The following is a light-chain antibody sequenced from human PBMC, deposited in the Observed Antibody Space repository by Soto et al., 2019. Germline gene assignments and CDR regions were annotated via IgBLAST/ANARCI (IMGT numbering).Light chain of an antibody. CDR1: QDVRNY. CDR3: QQYSNLIT. CDR2: DAS. J-gene: IGKJ5*01. V-gene: IGKV1-33*01. Sequence: DIQMTQSPSSLSASVRDRVTITDQASQDVRNYFNWYQQKLGKAPXXLIYDASNSETGVPSRFSGSGSRTYFIFTISSLQPEYSATYYCQQYSNLITFGQGTRLEIK.